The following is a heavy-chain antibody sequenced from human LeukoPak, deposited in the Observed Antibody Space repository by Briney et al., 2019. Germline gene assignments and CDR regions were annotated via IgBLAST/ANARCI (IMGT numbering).Heavy chain of an antibody. CDR2: ITSDGSTT. J-gene: IGHJ4*02. CDR3: ARDGSLPDY. CDR1: GFTFSSYW. Sequence: PGGSLRLSCAASGFTFSSYWMYWVRQAPGKGLVWVSRITSDGSTTSYADSVKGRFTISRDNAKNTLYLQMNSLRDEDTAVYYCARDGSLPDYWGQGTLVTVSS. D-gene: IGHD2-15*01. V-gene: IGHV3-74*01.